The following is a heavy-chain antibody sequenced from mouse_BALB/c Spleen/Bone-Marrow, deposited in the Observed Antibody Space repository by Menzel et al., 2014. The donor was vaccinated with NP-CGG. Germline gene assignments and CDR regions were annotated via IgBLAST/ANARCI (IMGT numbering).Heavy chain of an antibody. J-gene: IGHJ2*01. CDR1: GYSFXSYY. CDR3: ARDWDEYYFDY. D-gene: IGHD4-1*01. CDR2: IFPGSDNT. V-gene: IGHV1-66*01. Sequence: QVQLQQSGPELVKPGASVKMSCKASGYSFXSYYIHWVKQRPGQGLEWIGWIFPGSDNTKYNEKFKDKATLTADTSSSTAYMHLSSLTSEDSAVYFCARDWDEYYFDYWGQGTTLTVSS.